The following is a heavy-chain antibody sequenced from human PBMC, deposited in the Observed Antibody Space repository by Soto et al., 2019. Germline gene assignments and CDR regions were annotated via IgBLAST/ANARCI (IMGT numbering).Heavy chain of an antibody. D-gene: IGHD3-3*01. V-gene: IGHV3-30-3*01. Sequence: SGGSLRLSCAASGFTFSSYAMHWVRQAPGKGLEWVAVISYDGSNKYYADSVKGRFTISRDNSKNTLYLQMNSLRAEDTAVYYCARDTIFGVVTGYYYGMDVWGQGTTVTVSS. J-gene: IGHJ6*02. CDR1: GFTFSSYA. CDR2: ISYDGSNK. CDR3: ARDTIFGVVTGYYYGMDV.